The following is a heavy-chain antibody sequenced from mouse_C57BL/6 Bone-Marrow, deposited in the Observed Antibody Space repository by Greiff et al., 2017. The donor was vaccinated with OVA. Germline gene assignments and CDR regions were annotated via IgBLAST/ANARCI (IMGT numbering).Heavy chain of an antibody. D-gene: IGHD2-5*01. V-gene: IGHV1-69*01. Sequence: VQLQQPGAELVMPGASVKLSCKASGYTFTSYWMHWVKQRPGQGLEWIGEIDPSDSYTNYNQKFKGKSTLTVDKSSSTAYMQLSSLTSEDSAVYYCARSRSKGYFDYWGQGTTLTVSS. CDR3: ARSRSKGYFDY. CDR2: IDPSDSYT. CDR1: GYTFTSYW. J-gene: IGHJ2*01.